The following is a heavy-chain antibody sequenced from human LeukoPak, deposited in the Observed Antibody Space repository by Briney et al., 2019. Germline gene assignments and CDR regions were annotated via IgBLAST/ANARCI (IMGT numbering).Heavy chain of an antibody. CDR3: ARPSSGYSSTPHRVSTNIEGAFDI. J-gene: IGHJ3*02. CDR1: GYTFTSYY. D-gene: IGHD6-13*01. V-gene: IGHV1-46*01. Sequence: ASVKVSCKASGYTFTSYYMHWVRQAPGQGLEWMGIINPSGGSTSYAQKFQGRVTMTRDTSTSTVYMELSSLRSEDTAVYYCARPSSGYSSTPHRVSTNIEGAFDIWGQGTMVTVSS. CDR2: INPSGGST.